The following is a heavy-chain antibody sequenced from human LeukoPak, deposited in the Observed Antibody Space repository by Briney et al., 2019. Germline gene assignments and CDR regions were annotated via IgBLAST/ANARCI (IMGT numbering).Heavy chain of an antibody. V-gene: IGHV3-23*01. CDR1: GFISSSYW. CDR3: AKYAPPTTVVTRFFDY. CDR2: IGSDGGGI. D-gene: IGHD4-23*01. Sequence: GGSLRLSCAASGFISSSYWMSWVRQAPGKGLEWVSVIGSDGGGIQYADSVKGRFSISRDNSKNTLYLQMNSLRTEDTAVYYCAKYAPPTTVVTRFFDYWGQGSLVTVSS. J-gene: IGHJ4*02.